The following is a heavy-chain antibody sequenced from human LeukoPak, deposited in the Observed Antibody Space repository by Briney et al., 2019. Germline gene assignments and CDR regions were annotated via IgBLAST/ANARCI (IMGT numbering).Heavy chain of an antibody. CDR3: ASAPHVNYFDF. CDR2: ISYSGST. Sequence: SETLSLTCTVSGDSMTNYYRSWIRQPPGMGLEWIGYISYSGSTNYNPSLKSRVTFSIDTSKNQFSLWLDSVTAADTAVYYCASAPHVNYFDFWGQGALVTVSA. V-gene: IGHV4-59*08. CDR1: GDSMTNYY. J-gene: IGHJ4*02. D-gene: IGHD2/OR15-2a*01.